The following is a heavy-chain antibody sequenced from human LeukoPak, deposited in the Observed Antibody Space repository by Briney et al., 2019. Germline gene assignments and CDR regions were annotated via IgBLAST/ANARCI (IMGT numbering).Heavy chain of an antibody. CDR2: IWNDGSDK. Sequence: GGSLRLSCVTSGFTFSHYAMHWVSQAPGKGLEWVAVIWNDGSDKYYGDSVKGRFTISRDNAKKTVYLQMNSLRVEETAVYYCAKDAQRGFDYSNSLESWGQGALVTVSS. V-gene: IGHV3-33*06. CDR1: GFTFSHYA. CDR3: AKDAQRGFDYSNSLES. D-gene: IGHD4-11*01. J-gene: IGHJ4*02.